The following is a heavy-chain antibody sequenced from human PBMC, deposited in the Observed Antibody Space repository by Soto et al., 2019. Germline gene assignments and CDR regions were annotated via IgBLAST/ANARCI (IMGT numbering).Heavy chain of an antibody. J-gene: IGHJ6*02. D-gene: IGHD3-10*01. CDR1: GFTFSSYG. CDR3: AKDAPMGLWNYGMDV. V-gene: IGHV3-30*18. Sequence: VQLVESGGGLVQPGRSLRLSCAASGFTFSSYGMHWVRQAPGKGLEWVAVISYDGSNKYCADSVKGRFTISRDNSKNTLYLQMNSLRAEDTAVYYCAKDAPMGLWNYGMDVWGQGTTVTVSS. CDR2: ISYDGSNK.